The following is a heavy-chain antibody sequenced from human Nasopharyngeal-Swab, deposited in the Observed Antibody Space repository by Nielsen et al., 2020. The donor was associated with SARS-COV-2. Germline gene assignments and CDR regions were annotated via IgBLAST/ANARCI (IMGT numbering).Heavy chain of an antibody. CDR2: IYPGDSDT. Sequence: GESLKISCQGSGYTFSNYWIGWVRQMPGKGLEWMGVIYPGDSDTRYNPSLQRQVTISVVKSISTAYLQWNSLQASDSAIYYRARGYSSGWYDYWGQGALVTVSS. CDR1: GYTFSNYW. D-gene: IGHD6-19*01. J-gene: IGHJ4*02. V-gene: IGHV5-51*01. CDR3: ARGYSSGWYDY.